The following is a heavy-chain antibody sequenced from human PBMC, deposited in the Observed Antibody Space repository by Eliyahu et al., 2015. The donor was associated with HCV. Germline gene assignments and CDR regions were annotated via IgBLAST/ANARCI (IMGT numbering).Heavy chain of an antibody. V-gene: IGHV3-30*18. CDR2: ISYDGTKK. CDR3: AKDRGIAAAGTGEYYFDY. J-gene: IGHJ4*02. CDR1: GFTFSNYG. Sequence: QVQLVESGGGVVQPGRSLRLSCAASGFTFSNYGMHWVRQAPGKGLEWVAVISYDGTKKHYADSVKGRFTISRDNSKNTLYLQMNSLRAEDTAVYYCAKDRGIAAAGTGEYYFDYWGQGTLVTVSS. D-gene: IGHD6-13*01.